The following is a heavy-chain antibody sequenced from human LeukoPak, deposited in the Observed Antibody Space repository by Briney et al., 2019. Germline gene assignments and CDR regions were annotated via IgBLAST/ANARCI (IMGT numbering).Heavy chain of an antibody. CDR2: IYYSGST. J-gene: IGHJ1*01. V-gene: IGHV4-39*01. CDR1: GDSISSSSYY. Sequence: PSQTLSLTCTVSGDSISSSSYYWGWIRQPPGKGLEWIGSIYYSGSTYYNPSLKSRVTISVDTSKNQFSLKLSSVTAADTAVYYCARHDWDHSSSWYGEYFQHWGQGTLVTVSS. D-gene: IGHD6-13*01. CDR3: ARHDWDHSSSWYGEYFQH.